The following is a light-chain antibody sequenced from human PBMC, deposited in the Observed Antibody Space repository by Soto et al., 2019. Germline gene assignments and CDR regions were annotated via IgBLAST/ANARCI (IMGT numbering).Light chain of an antibody. CDR2: KVS. CDR1: QSLVHSDGNTY. J-gene: IGKJ5*01. V-gene: IGKV2-30*02. CDR3: MQGTNWPIT. Sequence: VAMTPSPLSLPVTLGQPASISCKSSQSLVHSDGNTYLNWFQQRPGQAPRRLIYKVSNRDSGVPARFSGSGSGTDFTLKISRVEAEDVGVYYCMQGTNWPITFGQGTRLEIK.